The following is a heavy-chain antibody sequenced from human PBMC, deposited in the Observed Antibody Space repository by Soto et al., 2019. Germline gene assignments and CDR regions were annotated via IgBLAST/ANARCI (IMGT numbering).Heavy chain of an antibody. CDR3: ARHDEVTKLQPGMGV. D-gene: IGHD6-13*01. CDR1: SGSITGYY. J-gene: IGHJ6*02. V-gene: IGHV4-59*01. Sequence: SETLSLTCTVSSGSITGYYWSWMRQPPGGGLEWIGYIYSAGNTLYTPSLQSRVTISVDTSKNQFSLNLRSVTAADTAVYYCARHDEVTKLQPGMGVWGQGTTVTVSS. CDR2: IYSAGNT.